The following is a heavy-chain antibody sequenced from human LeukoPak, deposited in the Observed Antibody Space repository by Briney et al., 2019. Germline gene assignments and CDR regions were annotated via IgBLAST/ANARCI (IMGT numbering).Heavy chain of an antibody. Sequence: GGFLRLSCAASGFTFSSYGMHWVRQAPGKGLEWVAVISYDGSNKYYADSVKGRFTISRDSSKNTLYLQMNSLRAEDTAVYYCAKDRGIAVAGYFDYWGQGTLVTVSS. CDR1: GFTFSSYG. V-gene: IGHV3-30*18. D-gene: IGHD6-19*01. CDR2: ISYDGSNK. CDR3: AKDRGIAVAGYFDY. J-gene: IGHJ4*02.